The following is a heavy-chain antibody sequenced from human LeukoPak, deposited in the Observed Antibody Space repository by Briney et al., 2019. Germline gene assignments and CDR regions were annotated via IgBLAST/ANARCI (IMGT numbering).Heavy chain of an antibody. Sequence: GGSLRLSCAASGFTVDSNYLSWVRQAPGKGLEWVSTIYTGGNTYYAASVKGRFTISRDNAKNSLYLQMNSLRAEDTAVYYCARIAYCSSTSCYAIDYWGQGTLVTVSS. D-gene: IGHD2-2*01. J-gene: IGHJ4*02. CDR2: IYTGGNT. CDR1: GFTVDSNY. CDR3: ARIAYCSSTSCYAIDY. V-gene: IGHV3-53*01.